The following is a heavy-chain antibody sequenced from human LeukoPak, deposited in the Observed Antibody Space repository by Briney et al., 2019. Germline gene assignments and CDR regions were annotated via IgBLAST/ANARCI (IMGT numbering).Heavy chain of an antibody. CDR1: GFTFSDTW. Sequence: GGSLRLSCAASGFTFSDTWMHWVRQAPGEGLVWVSRIRSDGSDTRYAESVKGRFTISRDNAKNTLYLQMNSLRAEDTAVYYCARDSFHAIDYWGQGTLVTVSS. CDR2: IRSDGSDT. CDR3: ARDSFHAIDY. J-gene: IGHJ4*02. D-gene: IGHD2/OR15-2a*01. V-gene: IGHV3-74*01.